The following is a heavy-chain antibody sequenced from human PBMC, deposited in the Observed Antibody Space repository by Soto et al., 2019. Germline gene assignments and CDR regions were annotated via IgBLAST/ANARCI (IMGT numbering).Heavy chain of an antibody. J-gene: IGHJ3*02. Sequence: QVHLQESGPGLVEPSQTLSLTCTVSGDSITSGDYSWGWIRQSPDKGLEWIGYTYDSGRTYYKPSLKSRVTISADTSKNQFSLTLSSVTAADTAVYYCARRHYYDSSGYADALDIWGQGTSVTVSS. CDR1: GDSITSGDYS. CDR2: TYDSGRT. V-gene: IGHV4-30-4*01. CDR3: ARRHYYDSSGYADALDI. D-gene: IGHD3-22*01.